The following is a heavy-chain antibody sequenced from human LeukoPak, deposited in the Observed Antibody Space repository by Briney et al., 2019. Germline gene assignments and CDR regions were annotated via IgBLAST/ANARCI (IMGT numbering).Heavy chain of an antibody. CDR1: GFTFSSYS. CDR2: ISSSSSYI. D-gene: IGHD3-22*01. V-gene: IGHV3-21*01. Sequence: GGSLRLSCAASGFTFSSYSMNWVRQAPGKGLEWVSSISSSSSYIYYADSVKGRFTISRDNAKNSLYLQMNSLRAEDTAVYYCARGQVAYYYDSSGYDFDYWGQGTLVTVSS. J-gene: IGHJ4*02. CDR3: ARGQVAYYYDSSGYDFDY.